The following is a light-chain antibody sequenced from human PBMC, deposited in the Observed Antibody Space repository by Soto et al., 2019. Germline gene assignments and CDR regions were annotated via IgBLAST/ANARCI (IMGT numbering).Light chain of an antibody. CDR3: QQYDTSPRT. CDR1: QSVSRSF. Sequence: EIVLTQSPGTLSLSPGERATLSCRASQSVSRSFLAWYQQKPVQAPRLLIYGASSRATGIPDRFSGSGSGTDFTLTISRLEPDDSALYYCQQYDTSPRTFGQGTKLEI. CDR2: GAS. J-gene: IGKJ2*01. V-gene: IGKV3-20*01.